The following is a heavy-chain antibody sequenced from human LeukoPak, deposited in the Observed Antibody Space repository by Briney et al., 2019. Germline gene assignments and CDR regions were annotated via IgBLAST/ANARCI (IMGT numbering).Heavy chain of an antibody. CDR3: ARDPPVCSTSCLDY. V-gene: IGHV3-53*01. J-gene: IGHJ4*02. D-gene: IGHD2-2*01. CDR1: GFTISTNY. CDR2: IHSGGST. Sequence: PGGSLRLSCAASGFTISTNYMSWVRQAPGNGLEWVSVIHSGGSTYYADSVKGRFTISRDNSKNTLYLQMNSLRVEDTAVYYCARDPPVCSTSCLDYWGQGTLVTVSS.